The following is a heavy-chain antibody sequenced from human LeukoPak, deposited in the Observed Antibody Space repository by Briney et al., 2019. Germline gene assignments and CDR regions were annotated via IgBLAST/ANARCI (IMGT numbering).Heavy chain of an antibody. V-gene: IGHV1-8*01. D-gene: IGHD1-14*01. CDR3: ARGPRNDP. J-gene: IGHJ5*02. CDR1: GYPFSTWE. CDR2: VHPDSGNT. Sequence: ASVKVSCKTSGYPFSTWEINWVRQAAGPGPEWLGWVHPDSGNTDYAQKFRGRVTMSRDASTSTAYMELSGLGLVDTAVYFCARGPRNDPWGQGTLVTVSS.